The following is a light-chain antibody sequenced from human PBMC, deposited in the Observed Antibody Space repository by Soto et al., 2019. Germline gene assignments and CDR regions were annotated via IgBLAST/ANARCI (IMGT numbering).Light chain of an antibody. V-gene: IGKV1-27*01. CDR3: QKYNSFLPRG. Sequence: QWTQTPYFLSASVGDRVTITCRASQGISNYLAWYQQKPGKVPPLLIYAASTLQSGGPSRFSGSGSGTDFTLTITSLQPEDVATCYCQKYNSFLPRGFGQGAKADIK. CDR2: AAS. CDR1: QGISNY. J-gene: IGKJ1*01.